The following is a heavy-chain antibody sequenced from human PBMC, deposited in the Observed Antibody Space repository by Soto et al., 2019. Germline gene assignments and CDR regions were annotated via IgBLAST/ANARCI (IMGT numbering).Heavy chain of an antibody. Sequence: QVQLVQSGAEVKKPGASVNVSCKASGYTFTVYYMHWVRQAPGQGLEWMGRINHKSGGTMYPQKFQGRVTMTWDTSISTAYMALTRLRSVDTAVYYCAGDLAKGGGCAGFDYFGQVILVTVCS. V-gene: IGHV1-2*02. CDR3: AGDLAKGGGCAGFDY. CDR1: GYTFTVYY. D-gene: IGHD1-26*01. J-gene: IGHJ4*02. CDR2: INHKSGGT.